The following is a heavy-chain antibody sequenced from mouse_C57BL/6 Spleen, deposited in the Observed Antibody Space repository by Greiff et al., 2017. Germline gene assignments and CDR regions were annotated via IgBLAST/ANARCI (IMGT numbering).Heavy chain of an antibody. Sequence: VQLQQSGPELVKPGASVKISCKASGYAFSSSWMNWVKQRPGKGLEWIGRIYPGDGDTNYNGKFKGKATLTADKSSSTAYMQLSSLTSEDSAVYFCARDTTVAIPLFDYWGQGTTLTVSS. D-gene: IGHD1-1*01. V-gene: IGHV1-82*01. CDR2: IYPGDGDT. CDR3: ARDTTVAIPLFDY. CDR1: GYAFSSSW. J-gene: IGHJ2*01.